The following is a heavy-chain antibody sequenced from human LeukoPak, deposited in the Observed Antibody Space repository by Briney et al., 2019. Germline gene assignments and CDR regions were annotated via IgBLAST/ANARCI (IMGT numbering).Heavy chain of an antibody. Sequence: SETLSLTCAVYGGSFSGYYWSWIRQPPGKGLEWIGEINHSGSTNYNPSLKSRVTISVDTSKNQFSLKLSSVTAADTAVYHCARGVFVVLRYFDWSSSGFDYWGQGTLVTVSS. CDR1: GGSFSGYY. CDR2: INHSGST. CDR3: ARGVFVVLRYFDWSSSGFDY. J-gene: IGHJ4*02. V-gene: IGHV4-34*01. D-gene: IGHD3-9*01.